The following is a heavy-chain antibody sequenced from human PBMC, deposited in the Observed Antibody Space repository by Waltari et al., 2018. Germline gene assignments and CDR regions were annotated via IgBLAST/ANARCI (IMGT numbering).Heavy chain of an antibody. D-gene: IGHD4-17*01. J-gene: IGHJ6*03. CDR2: IKQDGSEK. Sequence: VQLVESGGGLVQPGGSLRLACAASGFTFSSYWMSWVRQAPGRGLEWVANIKQDGSEKYYVDSVKGRFTISRDNAKNSLYLQMNSLRAEDTAVYYCAREDGYGDARLYYYMDVWGKGTTVTVSS. V-gene: IGHV3-7*01. CDR3: AREDGYGDARLYYYMDV. CDR1: GFTFSSYW.